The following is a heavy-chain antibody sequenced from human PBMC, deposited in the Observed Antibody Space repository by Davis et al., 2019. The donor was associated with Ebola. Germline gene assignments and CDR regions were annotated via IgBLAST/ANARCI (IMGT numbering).Heavy chain of an antibody. D-gene: IGHD3-22*01. J-gene: IGHJ4*02. Sequence: PGGSLRLSCAASGFTFSSYGMHWVRQAPGKGLEWVAVIWYDGSNKYYADSVKGRFTISRDNSKNTLYLQMNSLRAEDTAVYYCAKDPMYYYDSSGYRDWGQGTLVTVSS. CDR1: GFTFSSYG. CDR2: IWYDGSNK. CDR3: AKDPMYYYDSSGYRD. V-gene: IGHV3-33*06.